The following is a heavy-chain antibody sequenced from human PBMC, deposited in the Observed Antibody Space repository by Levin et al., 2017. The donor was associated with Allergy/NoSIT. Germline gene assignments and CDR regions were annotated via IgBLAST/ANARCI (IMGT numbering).Heavy chain of an antibody. J-gene: IGHJ4*02. CDR2: IYYGGST. CDR3: ATRPPGSILYPYFDY. V-gene: IGHV4-59*03. Sequence: PSETLSLTCTVSGGSISSYYWSWIRQPPGKGLEWIGYIYYGGSTNYNPAFKSRVTISVDTSKNQFSLKMTSVTAADTAVYYCATRPPGSILYPYFDYWGQGSLVTVSS. CDR1: GGSISSYY. D-gene: IGHD6-13*01.